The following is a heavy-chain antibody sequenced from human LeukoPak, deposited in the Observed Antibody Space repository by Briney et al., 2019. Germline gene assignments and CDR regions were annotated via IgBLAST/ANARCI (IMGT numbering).Heavy chain of an antibody. V-gene: IGHV1-18*01. J-gene: IGHJ5*02. D-gene: IGHD3-9*01. CDR3: ARAPYYDILVPPGTFNWFDP. CDR2: ISAYNGNT. Sequence: AASVKVSCKASGYTFTSYGISWVRQAPGQGLEWMGWISAYNGNTNYAQKLQGRVTMTTDTSTSTAYMELRSLRSDDTAVYYCARAPYYDILVPPGTFNWFDPWGQGTLVTVSS. CDR1: GYTFTSYG.